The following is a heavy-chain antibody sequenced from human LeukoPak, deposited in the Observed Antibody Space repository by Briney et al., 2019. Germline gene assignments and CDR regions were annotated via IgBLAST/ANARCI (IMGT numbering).Heavy chain of an antibody. J-gene: IGHJ4*02. CDR3: ARGYILADDY. D-gene: IGHD1-1*01. CDR1: GGSFSGYY. V-gene: IGHV4-34*01. Sequence: KPSETLSLTCAVYGGSFSGYYWSWIRQPPGKGLEWIGEINHSGSTNYNPSLQSRVTISVDTSKNQFSLKLSSVTAADTAVYYCARGYILADDYWGQGTLVTVSS. CDR2: INHSGST.